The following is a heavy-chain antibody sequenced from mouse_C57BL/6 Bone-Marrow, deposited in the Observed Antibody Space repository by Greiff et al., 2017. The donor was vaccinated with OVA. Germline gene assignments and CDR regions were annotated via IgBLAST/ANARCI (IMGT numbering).Heavy chain of an antibody. CDR3: ARSISQKGFAY. D-gene: IGHD2-4*01. CDR2: IHPNSGST. V-gene: IGHV1-64*01. CDR1: GYTFTSYW. J-gene: IGHJ3*01. Sequence: VQLQQSGAELVKPGASVKLSCKASGYTFTSYWMHWVKQRPGQGLEWIGMIHPNSGSTNYNEKFKSKATLTVDKSSSTAYMQLSSLTSEDSAVYYCARSISQKGFAYWGQGTLVTVSA.